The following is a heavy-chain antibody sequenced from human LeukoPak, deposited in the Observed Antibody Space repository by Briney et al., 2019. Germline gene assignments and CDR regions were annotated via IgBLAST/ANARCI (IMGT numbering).Heavy chain of an antibody. CDR3: AKGIRGIVVMRYFDY. CDR2: ISWNSGSI. J-gene: IGHJ4*02. D-gene: IGHD1-26*01. Sequence: GRSLRLSCAASGFTFDDYAMHWVRQAPGKGLEWVSGISWNSGSIGYADSVKGRFTISRDNAKNSLYLQMNSLRAEDTALYYCAKGIRGIVVMRYFDYWGQGTLVTVSS. CDR1: GFTFDDYA. V-gene: IGHV3-9*01.